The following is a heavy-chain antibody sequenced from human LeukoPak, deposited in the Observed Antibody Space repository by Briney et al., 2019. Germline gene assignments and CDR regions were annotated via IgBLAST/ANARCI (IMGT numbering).Heavy chain of an antibody. CDR2: INPSGGST. V-gene: IGHV1-46*01. Sequence: ASVKVSCTASGFTFTSYYMHWVRQAPGQGLEWMGIINPSGGSTSYAQKFQGRVTMTRDTSTSTVYMELSSLRSEDTAVYYCAMLAYCSGGSCSLDYWGQGTLVTVSS. CDR1: GFTFTSYY. D-gene: IGHD2-15*01. J-gene: IGHJ4*02. CDR3: AMLAYCSGGSCSLDY.